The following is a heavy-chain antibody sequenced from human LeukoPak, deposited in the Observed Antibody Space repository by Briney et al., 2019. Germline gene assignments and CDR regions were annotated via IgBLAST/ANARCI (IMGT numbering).Heavy chain of an antibody. J-gene: IGHJ4*02. V-gene: IGHV3-43*02. CDR1: GFTFDDYA. Sequence: GGSLRLSCAASGFTFDDYAMHWVRQAPGKGLEWVSLISGDGGSTYYADSVKGRFTISRDNSKNSLYLQMNSLRTEDTALYYCANLVGSGLFLDYWGQGTLVTVSS. D-gene: IGHD6-19*01. CDR3: ANLVGSGLFLDY. CDR2: ISGDGGST.